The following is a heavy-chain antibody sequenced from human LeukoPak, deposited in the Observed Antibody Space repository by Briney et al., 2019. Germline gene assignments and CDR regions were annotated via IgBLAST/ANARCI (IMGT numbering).Heavy chain of an antibody. CDR1: GFTFDDYA. D-gene: IGHD6-19*01. CDR2: ISWNSGSI. J-gene: IGHJ4*02. Sequence: HPGRSLRLSCAASGFTFDDYAMHWVRQAPGKGLEWVSGISWNSGSIGYADSVKGRFTISRDNAKNSLYLQMNSLRAEDTALYYCAKSPGIAVAGYFDYWGQGTLVTVSS. CDR3: AKSPGIAVAGYFDY. V-gene: IGHV3-9*01.